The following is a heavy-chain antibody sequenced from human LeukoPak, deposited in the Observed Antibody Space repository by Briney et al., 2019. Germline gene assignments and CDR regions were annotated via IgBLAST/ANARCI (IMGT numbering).Heavy chain of an antibody. CDR1: GYTFTNYG. J-gene: IGHJ6*03. D-gene: IGHD5-24*01. V-gene: IGHV1-18*01. CDR2: ISAYNANT. CDR3: ARVRDGYNLGSCRYYYYYMDV. Sequence: ASVKVSFKGSGYTFTNYGISWVGQARGQGREWVGGISAYNANTNYAQNLQGRVTMTTDTSTSTAYMELRNLRSDDTAVYYCARVRDGYNLGSCRYYYYYMDVWGKGTTVTVSS.